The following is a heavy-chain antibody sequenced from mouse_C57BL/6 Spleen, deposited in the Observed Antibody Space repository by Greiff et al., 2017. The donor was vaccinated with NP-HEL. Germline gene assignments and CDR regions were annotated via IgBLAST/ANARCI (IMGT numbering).Heavy chain of an antibody. CDR1: GYSITSGYY. Sequence: VQLVESGPGLVKPSQSLSLTCSVTGYSITSGYYWNWIRQFPGNKLEWMGYISYDGSNNYNPSLKNRISITRDTSKNQFFLKLNSVTTEDTATYYCARALYGNPFAYWGQGTLVTVSA. CDR2: ISYDGSN. J-gene: IGHJ3*01. D-gene: IGHD2-1*01. CDR3: ARALYGNPFAY. V-gene: IGHV3-6*01.